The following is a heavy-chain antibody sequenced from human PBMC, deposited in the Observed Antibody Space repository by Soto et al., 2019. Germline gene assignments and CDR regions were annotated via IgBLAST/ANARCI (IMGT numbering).Heavy chain of an antibody. Sequence: GESLKSSCKGSGYSFTSYWISWVRQMPGKGLEWMGRIDPSDSYTNYSPSFQGHVTISADKSISTAYLQWSSLKASDTAMYYCAAVTTRPGYYYYGMDVWGQGTTVTVAS. V-gene: IGHV5-10-1*01. CDR1: GYSFTSYW. J-gene: IGHJ6*02. D-gene: IGHD4-17*01. CDR3: AAVTTRPGYYYYGMDV. CDR2: IDPSDSYT.